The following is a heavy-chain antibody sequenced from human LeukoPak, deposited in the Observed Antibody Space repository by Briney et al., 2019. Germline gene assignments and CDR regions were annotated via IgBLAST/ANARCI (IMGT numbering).Heavy chain of an antibody. CDR1: AYTFSTYL. D-gene: IGHD4-17*01. Sequence: ASVKVSCKASAYTFSTYLLHWVRQAPGQGLEWMGIIDPSGGSTDYAQKFQGRVTMTRDTSTSTVYMELSSLRFEDTAVYYCARHYDYGDYELDYWGQGTLVTVSS. CDR3: ARHYDYGDYELDY. V-gene: IGHV1-46*01. J-gene: IGHJ4*02. CDR2: IDPSGGST.